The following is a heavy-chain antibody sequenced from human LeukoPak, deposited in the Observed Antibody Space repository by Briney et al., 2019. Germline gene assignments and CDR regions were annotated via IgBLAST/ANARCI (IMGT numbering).Heavy chain of an antibody. Sequence: GGSPRLSCAASGFTFSSYWMHWVRQAPGKGLVWVSRINSDGSSTSYADSVKGRFTISRDNAKNTLYLQMNSLRAEDTAVYYCARVDSSGWYYFDYWGQGTLVTVSS. D-gene: IGHD6-19*01. CDR1: GFTFSSYW. J-gene: IGHJ4*02. CDR3: ARVDSSGWYYFDY. CDR2: INSDGSST. V-gene: IGHV3-74*01.